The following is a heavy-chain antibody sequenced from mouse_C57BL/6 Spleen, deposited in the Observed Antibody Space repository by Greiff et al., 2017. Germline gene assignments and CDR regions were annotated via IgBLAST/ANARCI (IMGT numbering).Heavy chain of an antibody. V-gene: IGHV1-52*01. CDR2: IDPSDSET. Sequence: QVQLQQPGAELVRPGSSVKLSCKASGYTFTSYWMHWVKQRPIQGLEWIGNIDPSDSETHYNQKFKDKATLTVEKSSSTAYMQLSSLTSEDSAVYYCARYGSSLFDYWGQGTTLTVSS. CDR1: GYTFTSYW. CDR3: ARYGSSLFDY. D-gene: IGHD1-1*01. J-gene: IGHJ2*01.